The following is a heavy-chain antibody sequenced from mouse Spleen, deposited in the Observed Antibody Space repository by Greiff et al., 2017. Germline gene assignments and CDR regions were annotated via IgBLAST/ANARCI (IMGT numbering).Heavy chain of an antibody. Sequence: VKLMESGAELVKPGASVKISCKASGYAFSSYWMNWVKQRPGKGLEWIGQIYPGDGDTNYNGKFKGKATLTADKSSSTAYMQLSSLTSEDSAVYFCARRDNYYGSSWDYWGQGTTLTVSS. V-gene: IGHV1-80*01. CDR3: ARRDNYYGSSWDY. CDR2: IYPGDGDT. D-gene: IGHD1-1*01. J-gene: IGHJ2*01. CDR1: GYAFSSYW.